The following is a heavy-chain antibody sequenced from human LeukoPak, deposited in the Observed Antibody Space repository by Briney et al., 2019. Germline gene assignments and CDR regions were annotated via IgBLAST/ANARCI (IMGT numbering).Heavy chain of an antibody. V-gene: IGHV1-69*05. CDR3: ATLERWPNPWDFQH. CDR1: GGTFSSYA. D-gene: IGHD5-24*01. Sequence: SVKVSCKASGGTFSSYAISWVRQAPGQGLEWMGGIIPIFGTANYAQKFQGRVTITTDESTSTAYMELCSLRSEDTAVYYCATLERWPNPWDFQHWGQGTLVTVSS. J-gene: IGHJ1*01. CDR2: IIPIFGTA.